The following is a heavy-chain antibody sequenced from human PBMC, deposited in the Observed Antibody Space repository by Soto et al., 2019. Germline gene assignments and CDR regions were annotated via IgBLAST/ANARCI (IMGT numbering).Heavy chain of an antibody. CDR3: VRDGISGAEPFDI. Sequence: VQLVQSGAEVKMPGASVKVSCKASGYTFINYGISWVRQAPGQGLEWMGWISAYNGNLNYAPKIQGRVTMTTDASTTTAYMELRRLRSDDTAVDYCVRDGISGAEPFDIWGQGTMVTVSS. CDR1: GYTFINYG. D-gene: IGHD1-20*01. V-gene: IGHV1-18*01. J-gene: IGHJ3*02. CDR2: ISAYNGNL.